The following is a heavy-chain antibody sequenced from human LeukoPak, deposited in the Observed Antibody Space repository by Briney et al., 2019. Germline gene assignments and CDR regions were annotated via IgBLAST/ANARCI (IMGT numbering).Heavy chain of an antibody. CDR3: ARLDGENVVY. V-gene: IGHV1-46*01. D-gene: IGHD4-17*01. CDR2: INPSGGST. J-gene: IGHJ4*02. Sequence: ASVKVSCKASGYNFTSYYMHWVRQAPGQGLEWMGIINPSGGSTSYAQKFQGRVTVTRDTSTSTVYMELSSLRSEDTAVYYCARLDGENVVYWGQGTLVTVSS. CDR1: GYNFTSYY.